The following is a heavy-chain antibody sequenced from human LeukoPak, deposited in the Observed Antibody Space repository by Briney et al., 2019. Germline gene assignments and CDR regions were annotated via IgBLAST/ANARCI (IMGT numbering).Heavy chain of an antibody. D-gene: IGHD3-22*01. Sequence: GESLKISCKGSGYSFTSYWIGWVRQMPGKGLEWMGIIYPGDSDTRYSPSFQGQVTISADKSISTAYLQWSSLKASDTATYYCAIHYYYDSSGYFGAFDIWGQGTMVTVSS. CDR3: AIHYYYDSSGYFGAFDI. V-gene: IGHV5-51*01. CDR2: IYPGDSDT. CDR1: GYSFTSYW. J-gene: IGHJ3*02.